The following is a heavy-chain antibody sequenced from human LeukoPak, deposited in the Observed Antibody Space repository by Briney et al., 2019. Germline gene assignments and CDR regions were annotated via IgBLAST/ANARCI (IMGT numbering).Heavy chain of an antibody. CDR1: GDSIRSGDHY. D-gene: IGHD5-12*01. Sequence: SETLSLTCTVSGDSIRSGDHYWSWIRQTPGKGLEWIGYIYSSGTTYFNPSLKSRLSMSVDKSTNQVSLDLTSVTAADTAVYFCARATYSGYDAPDYWGQGTLVTVSS. CDR3: ARATYSGYDAPDY. CDR2: IYSSGTT. J-gene: IGHJ4*02. V-gene: IGHV4-30-4*01.